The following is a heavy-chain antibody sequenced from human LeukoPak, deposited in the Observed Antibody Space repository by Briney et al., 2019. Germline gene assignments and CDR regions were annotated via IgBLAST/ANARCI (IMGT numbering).Heavy chain of an antibody. V-gene: IGHV4-59*01. CDR2: THYTGST. CDR1: GASISNYY. CDR3: ARDWAGYSSGWYGNWFDP. J-gene: IGHJ5*02. D-gene: IGHD6-19*01. Sequence: SETLSLTCTVSGASISNYYCSWIRQPPGKGLEWIGYTHYTGSTNYNPSLKSRVTISVDTSKNQFSLKLRSVTAADTAVYYCARDWAGYSSGWYGNWFDPWGQGTLVTVSS.